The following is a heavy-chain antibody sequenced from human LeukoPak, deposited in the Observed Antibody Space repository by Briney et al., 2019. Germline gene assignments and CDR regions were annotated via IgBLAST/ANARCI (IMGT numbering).Heavy chain of an antibody. D-gene: IGHD6-13*01. J-gene: IGHJ4*02. CDR2: ISSSSSYT. CDR3: AAGTAADY. V-gene: IGHV3-11*03. CDR1: GIPFSDFY. Sequence: NPGGSLRLSCVVSGIPFSDFYMNWIRQAPGKGLEWISYISSSSSYTDYAESVKGRFTISRDNAKSALYLEMNDLRVEDTAVYYCAAGTAADYWGQGTLVIVS.